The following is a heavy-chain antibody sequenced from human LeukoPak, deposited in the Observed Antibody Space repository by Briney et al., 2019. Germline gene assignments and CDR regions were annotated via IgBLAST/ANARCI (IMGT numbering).Heavy chain of an antibody. CDR2: IYHSGST. V-gene: IGHV4-59*01. CDR3: ATGYSSTCYYFDY. CDR1: GDSISSYY. D-gene: IGHD6-13*01. Sequence: PSETLSLTCTVSGDSISSYYWSWIRQPPGKGLEWIGYIYHSGSTNYNPSLKSRVTISADTSKDQFSLKLASVTAADAAVYYCATGYSSTCYYFDYWAQGTLVTVSS. J-gene: IGHJ4*02.